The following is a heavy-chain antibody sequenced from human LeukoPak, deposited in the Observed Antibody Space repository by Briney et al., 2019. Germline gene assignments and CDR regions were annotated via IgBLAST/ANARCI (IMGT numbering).Heavy chain of an antibody. D-gene: IGHD6-19*01. J-gene: IGHJ4*02. CDR2: IIPIFGTA. V-gene: IGHV1-69*13. CDR1: GGTFSSYA. Sequence: GASVKVSCKASGGTFSSYAISWVRQAPGQGLEWMGGIIPIFGTANYAQKFQGRVTITADESTSTAYMELSRLRSDDTAVYYCARDKSSSGWYDYWGQGTLVTVSS. CDR3: ARDKSSSGWYDY.